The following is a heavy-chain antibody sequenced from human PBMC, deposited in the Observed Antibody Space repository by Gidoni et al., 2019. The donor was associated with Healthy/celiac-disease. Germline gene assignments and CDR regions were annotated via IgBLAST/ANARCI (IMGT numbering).Heavy chain of an antibody. CDR1: GYTFTRYG. CDR3: ARDSGYSSSSAAFDI. V-gene: IGHV1-18*04. Sequence: QVQLVQSGAGVRKPGASEKVSSKASGYTFTRYGIRWVRQAPGQGLEGMGWIRAYNGYTNSAQKLQGRVTMTTDTSTSTAYMELRGLGSADTAVYYWARDSGYSSSSAAFDIWGQGTMVTVSS. CDR2: IRAYNGYT. J-gene: IGHJ3*02. D-gene: IGHD6-13*01.